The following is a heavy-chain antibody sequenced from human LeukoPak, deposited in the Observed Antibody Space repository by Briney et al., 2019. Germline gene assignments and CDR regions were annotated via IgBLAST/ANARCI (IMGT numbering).Heavy chain of an antibody. CDR1: GYTFTSYY. Sequence: ASVKVSCKASGYTFTSYYMHWVRQAPGQGLEWMGWISAYNGNTNYAQKLQGRVTVTTDTSTSTAYMELSRLRSDDTAVYYCARLPTGSRDYWGQGTLVTVSS. V-gene: IGHV1-18*04. CDR2: ISAYNGNT. CDR3: ARLPTGSRDY. J-gene: IGHJ4*02. D-gene: IGHD1-14*01.